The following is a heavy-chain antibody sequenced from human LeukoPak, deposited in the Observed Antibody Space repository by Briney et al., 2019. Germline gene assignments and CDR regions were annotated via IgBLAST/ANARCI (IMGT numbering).Heavy chain of an antibody. J-gene: IGHJ6*02. CDR1: GYTLTSYD. D-gene: IGHD6-13*01. Sequence: GAAVQVSCKPSGYTLTSYDNNLVLHATGQRLECMGCMNPNYGNTDYAQTFQGRVTMTRGTSISTAYMELSSLRSEATAVYYCARLASSSWPLYYYYGMDVWGQGTTVTVSS. V-gene: IGHV1-8*01. CDR3: ARLASSSWPLYYYYGMDV. CDR2: MNPNYGNT.